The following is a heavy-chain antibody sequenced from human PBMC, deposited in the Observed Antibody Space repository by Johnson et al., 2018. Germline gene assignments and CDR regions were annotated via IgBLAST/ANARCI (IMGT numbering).Heavy chain of an antibody. J-gene: IGHJ1*01. V-gene: IGHV3-30-3*01. CDR3: ARDFKGDSSDWSLVFQH. Sequence: QVQLVQSGGGVVQXGRSXRLXCAASGFTFSSYAMHWVRQAPGKGLEWVAVISYDGSNKYYADAVKGRFTISRDNSKTTLYLQMNSQRAEDTAVNYCARDFKGDSSDWSLVFQHWGQGTLVTVSS. D-gene: IGHD6-19*01. CDR2: ISYDGSNK. CDR1: GFTFSSYA.